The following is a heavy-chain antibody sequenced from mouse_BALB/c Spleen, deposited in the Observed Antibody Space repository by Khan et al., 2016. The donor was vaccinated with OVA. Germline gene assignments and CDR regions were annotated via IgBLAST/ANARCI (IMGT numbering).Heavy chain of an antibody. CDR1: GFSLSSYG. CDR2: IWGDGST. CDR3: AKWDNSYYSIDY. D-gene: IGHD1-3*01. V-gene: IGHV2-3*01. J-gene: IGHJ4*01. Sequence: QVQLKESGPGLVAPSQSLSITCTVSGFSLSSYGVNWVRQPPGKGLEWLGVIWGDGSTNYHSALKSRLNINKDNSKSHVFLKLNRLQTDDSATYFCAKWDNSYYSIDYWGQGTSVTVSS.